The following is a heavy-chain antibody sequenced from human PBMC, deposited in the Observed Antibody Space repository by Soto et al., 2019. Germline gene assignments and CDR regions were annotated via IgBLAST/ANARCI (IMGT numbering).Heavy chain of an antibody. J-gene: IGHJ5*01. Sequence: PGECMKFSYKVFGGICGSCWIACVRQVPGKGLEWMWIFYPDDSDTRYSPSFQGQVSISADETIRTAYLLWSSLKASDTAIYYCARGGYYDYFHPGFDPWGQGTHVTVSS. CDR1: GGICGSCW. D-gene: IGHD3-3*01. CDR2: FYPDDSDT. CDR3: ARGGYYDYFHPGFDP. V-gene: IGHV5-51*03.